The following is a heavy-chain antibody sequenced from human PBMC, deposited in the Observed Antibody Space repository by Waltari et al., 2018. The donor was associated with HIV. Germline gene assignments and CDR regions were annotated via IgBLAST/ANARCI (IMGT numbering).Heavy chain of an antibody. Sequence: QVQLVQSGAEVKKPGASVKVSCKASGYTFTSYYMHWVRQAPGQGLEWMGVINPGGGYTSYEQKFQGRVTMTRDTSTSTVYMELSSLRSDDAAVYYCARVAYSSSWTPPFDCWGQGTLVTVSS. CDR2: INPGGGYT. J-gene: IGHJ4*02. CDR3: ARVAYSSSWTPPFDC. CDR1: GYTFTSYY. D-gene: IGHD6-13*01. V-gene: IGHV1-46*01.